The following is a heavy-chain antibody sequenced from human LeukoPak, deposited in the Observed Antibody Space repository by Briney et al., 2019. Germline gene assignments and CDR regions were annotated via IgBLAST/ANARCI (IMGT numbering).Heavy chain of an antibody. CDR1: GFTFNTYT. Sequence: GGSLRLSCSASGFTFNTYTMHWVRQAPGKGLEYVSAIDYNGGTRYYADSVKGRFTISRDNSKNTLYLQMNSLEAEDAAVYYCARGDRGTGQHFDYWGQGTLVTVS. CDR2: IDYNGGTR. D-gene: IGHD1-1*01. CDR3: ARGDRGTGQHFDY. V-gene: IGHV3-64*04. J-gene: IGHJ4*02.